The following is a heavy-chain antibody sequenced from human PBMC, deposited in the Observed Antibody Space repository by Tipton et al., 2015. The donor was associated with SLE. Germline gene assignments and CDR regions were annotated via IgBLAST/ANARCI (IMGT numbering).Heavy chain of an antibody. D-gene: IGHD6-19*01. J-gene: IGHJ4*02. CDR3: ARLMGSGWFYFDF. Sequence: GHVTISADKSISTAYLQWSSLKASDTAMYYCARLMGSGWFYFDFWGQGTLVTVSS. V-gene: IGHV5-10-1*01.